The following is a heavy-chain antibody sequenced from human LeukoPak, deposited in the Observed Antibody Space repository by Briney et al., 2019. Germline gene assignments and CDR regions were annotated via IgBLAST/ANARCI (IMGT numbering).Heavy chain of an antibody. CDR1: GFTVSSNY. D-gene: IGHD6-19*01. J-gene: IGHJ4*02. V-gene: IGHV3-66*01. CDR3: ARGWGNTVATLYFDY. CDR2: IYSGGST. Sequence: GGSLRLSCAASGFTVSSNYMSWVRQAPGKGLEWVSVIYSGGSTYYADSVKGRFTISGDNSKNTLYLQMNSLRAEDTAVYYCARGWGNTVATLYFDYWGQGTLVTVSS.